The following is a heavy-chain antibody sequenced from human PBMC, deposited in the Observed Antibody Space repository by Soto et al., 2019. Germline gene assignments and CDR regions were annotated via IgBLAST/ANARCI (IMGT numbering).Heavy chain of an antibody. CDR3: ARDLDYDSSVSDAFDI. CDR2: IYYSGST. D-gene: IGHD3-22*01. J-gene: IGHJ3*02. Sequence: SETLSLTCTVSGGSISSYYWSWIRQPPGKGLEWIGYIYYSGSTNHYNPSLKSRVNISVDTSKNQFSLKLSSVTAADTAVYYCARDLDYDSSVSDAFDIWGQGTMVTVSS. V-gene: IGHV4-59*01. CDR1: GGSISSYY.